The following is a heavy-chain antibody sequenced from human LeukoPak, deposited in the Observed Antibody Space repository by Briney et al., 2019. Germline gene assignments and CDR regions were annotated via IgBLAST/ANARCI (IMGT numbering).Heavy chain of an antibody. Sequence: ASVTVSCKASGYTFTSYGISWVRQAPGQGLEWMGWISAYNGNTNYAQKLQGRVTMTTDTSTSTAYMELRSLRSDDTAVYYCARLWGASGPVAFDIWGQGTMVTVSS. CDR1: GYTFTSYG. CDR2: ISAYNGNT. V-gene: IGHV1-18*01. D-gene: IGHD7-27*01. CDR3: ARLWGASGPVAFDI. J-gene: IGHJ3*02.